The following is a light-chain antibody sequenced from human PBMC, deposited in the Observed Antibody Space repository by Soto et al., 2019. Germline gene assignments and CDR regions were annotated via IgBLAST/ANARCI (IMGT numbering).Light chain of an antibody. CDR2: AAS. CDR3: QQSYSTPGT. CDR1: QSISSY. J-gene: IGKJ4*01. V-gene: IGKV1-39*01. Sequence: DIQMTQSPSSLSASVGDRVTITCRASQSISSYLNWYQQTPGKTPKLLIYAASNLQSGVPSRFSGSGSGTHFTLSISSLQPEDFATYFCQQSYSTPGTFGGGTKVDIK.